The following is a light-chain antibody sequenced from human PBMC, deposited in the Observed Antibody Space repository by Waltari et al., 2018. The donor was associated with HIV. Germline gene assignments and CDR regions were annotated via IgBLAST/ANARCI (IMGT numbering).Light chain of an antibody. Sequence: SSELTQDPAVSVALGKTVRITCQGASLRSYYASWYQKKPGQAPVLVIYGKNNRPSGIPDRFSGSSSGNTASLTITGAQAEDEADYYCNSRDSSGNHWVFGGGTKLTVL. CDR1: SLRSYY. J-gene: IGLJ3*02. V-gene: IGLV3-19*01. CDR3: NSRDSSGNHWV. CDR2: GKN.